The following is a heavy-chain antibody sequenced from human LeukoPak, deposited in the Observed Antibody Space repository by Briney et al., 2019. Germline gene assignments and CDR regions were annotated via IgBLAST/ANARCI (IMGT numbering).Heavy chain of an antibody. CDR1: GYTFTDHY. D-gene: IGHD3-10*01. J-gene: IGHJ4*02. Sequence: ASVKVSCKASGYTFTDHYMHWVRQAPGQGLEWMGWGNPNSGDTQYAQKFQGRVTMTTDTSMTTAYMELRSLRSDDTAVYYCARRHFGSGTYVDYWGQGTLVTVSS. CDR3: ARRHFGSGTYVDY. V-gene: IGHV1-2*02. CDR2: GNPNSGDT.